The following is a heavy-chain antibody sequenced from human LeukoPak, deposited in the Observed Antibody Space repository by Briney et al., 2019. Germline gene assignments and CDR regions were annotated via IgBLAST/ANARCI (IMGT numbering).Heavy chain of an antibody. CDR2: ITSGSSTI. D-gene: IGHD6-19*01. CDR3: ARSYQYYSSGSYGMDV. Sequence: GGSLRLSCAASGFTFSSYTMNWVRQAPGKGLEWVSYITSGSSTIYYADSVKGRFTISRDNAKMSLYLQMNSLRAEDTAVYYCARSYQYYSSGSYGMDVWGQGTTVTVSS. CDR1: GFTFSSYT. J-gene: IGHJ6*02. V-gene: IGHV3-48*04.